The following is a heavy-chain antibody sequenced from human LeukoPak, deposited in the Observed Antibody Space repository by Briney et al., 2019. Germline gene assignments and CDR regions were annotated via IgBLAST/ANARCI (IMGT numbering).Heavy chain of an antibody. Sequence: PSETLSLTCTVSGGSISTNYWNWIRQPAGKGLEWIGRIYVTGTTYYNPSLKSRLTMSVGASRNQFFLNLSSVTAADTAVYYCARGGPDLAREYFQYWGQGTLVTVS. CDR3: ARGGPDLAREYFQY. J-gene: IGHJ1*01. CDR1: GGSISTNY. D-gene: IGHD5-12*01. CDR2: IYVTGTT. V-gene: IGHV4-4*07.